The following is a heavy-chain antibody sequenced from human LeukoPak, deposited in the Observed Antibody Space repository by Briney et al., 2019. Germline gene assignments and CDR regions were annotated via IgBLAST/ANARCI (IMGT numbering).Heavy chain of an antibody. CDR3: ARDGDYDEGERYYYGMDV. Sequence: GRSLRLSCAASGFTFSSYAMHWVRQAPGKGLEWVAVISYDGSNKYYADSVKGRFTISRDNSKNTLYLQMNSLRAEDTAVYYCARDGDYDEGERYYYGMDVWGKGTTVTASS. CDR1: GFTFSSYA. D-gene: IGHD4-17*01. J-gene: IGHJ6*04. CDR2: ISYDGSNK. V-gene: IGHV3-30*04.